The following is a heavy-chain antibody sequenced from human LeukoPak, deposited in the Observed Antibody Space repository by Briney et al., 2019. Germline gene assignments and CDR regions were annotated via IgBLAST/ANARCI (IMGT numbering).Heavy chain of an antibody. CDR1: GFTFSSYE. CDR2: ISSSGSTI. J-gene: IGHJ6*03. D-gene: IGHD6-13*01. CDR3: AKAETSSWYPNYYYMDV. Sequence: GGSLRLSCAASGFTFSSYEMNWVRQAPGKGLEWVSYISSSGSTIYYADSVKGRFTISRDNAKNSLYLQMNSLRAEDTAVYYCAKAETSSWYPNYYYMDVWGKGTTVTISS. V-gene: IGHV3-48*03.